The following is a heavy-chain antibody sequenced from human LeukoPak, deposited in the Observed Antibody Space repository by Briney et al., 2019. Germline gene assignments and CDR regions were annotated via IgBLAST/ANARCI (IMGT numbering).Heavy chain of an antibody. CDR1: GGSINGYY. J-gene: IGHJ4*02. V-gene: IGHV4-59*01. CDR2: IYYSGGT. Sequence: SETLSLTCTVSGGSINGYYWGWIRQPPGKGLEWIGYIYYSGGTNYYPSLESRVTISIDTSKNQFSLKLNSVTAADTAVYYCARDYTLYISGWFLDYWAQGTLVTVSS. CDR3: ARDYTLYISGWFLDY. D-gene: IGHD6-19*01.